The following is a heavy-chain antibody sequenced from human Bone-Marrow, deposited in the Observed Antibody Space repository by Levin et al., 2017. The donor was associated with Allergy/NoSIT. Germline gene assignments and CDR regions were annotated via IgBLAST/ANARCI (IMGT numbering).Heavy chain of an antibody. J-gene: IGHJ4*02. CDR1: GYTFSIYG. CDR3: ARSYNLATTFDY. V-gene: IGHV1-18*01. D-gene: IGHD1-7*01. CDR2: ISADDGHT. Sequence: GESLKISCKTSGYTFSIYGITWVRQAPEQGLEWMGWISADDGHTNYAQKFQDRVTMTTDTSTSTAYLELRSLRSDDTAVYFCARSYNLATTFDYWGQGTLVTVSS.